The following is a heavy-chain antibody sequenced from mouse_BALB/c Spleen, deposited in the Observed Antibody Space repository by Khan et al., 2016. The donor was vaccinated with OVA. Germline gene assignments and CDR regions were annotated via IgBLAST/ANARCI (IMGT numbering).Heavy chain of an antibody. Sequence: VQLKQSGPELMKPGASVKISCNASGYSFTTYSIHWVLQSPGKSLEWIGFIDPFSGGSYYNQKFKGKATLTADKSSSTAYIHLSNLTSEDSAVYYCTRHGYVAWFTYWGQGTLVTVSA. D-gene: IGHD2-2*01. CDR3: TRHGYVAWFTY. CDR2: IDPFSGGS. V-gene: IGHV1S135*01. CDR1: GYSFTTYS. J-gene: IGHJ3*01.